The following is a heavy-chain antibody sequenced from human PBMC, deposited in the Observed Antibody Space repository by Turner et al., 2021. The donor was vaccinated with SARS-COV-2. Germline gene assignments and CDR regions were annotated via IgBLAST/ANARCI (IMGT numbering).Heavy chain of an antibody. D-gene: IGHD3-3*01. CDR2: IYYSGST. J-gene: IGHJ4*02. CDR1: GGSISSSSYY. V-gene: IGHV4-39*01. CDR3: ARRRFMSGYSFDY. Sequence: QLQQQESGLGQVKPSETLSLTCTVSGGSISSSSYYWGWIRQPPGKGLEWIGSIYYSGSTYYNPSLKSRVTISVDTSKNQFSLKLSSVTAADTAVYYCARRRFMSGYSFDYWGQGTLVTVSS.